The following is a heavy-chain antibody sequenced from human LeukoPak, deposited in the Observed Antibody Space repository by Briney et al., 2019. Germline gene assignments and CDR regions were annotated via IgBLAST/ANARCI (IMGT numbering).Heavy chain of an antibody. Sequence: GGSLRLSCAASGFTFDSYAMSWVRQAPGKGLEWVSSISGSGGSTYYADSVKGRFTISRDNSKNTPYLQMNSLRAEDTAVYYCAKGPWIQLVPLDYWGQGTLVTVSS. V-gene: IGHV3-23*01. J-gene: IGHJ4*02. D-gene: IGHD5-18*01. CDR2: ISGSGGST. CDR3: AKGPWIQLVPLDY. CDR1: GFTFDSYA.